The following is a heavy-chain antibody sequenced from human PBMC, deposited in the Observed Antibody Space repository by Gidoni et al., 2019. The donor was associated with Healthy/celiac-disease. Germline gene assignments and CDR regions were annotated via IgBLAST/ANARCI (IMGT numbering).Heavy chain of an antibody. Sequence: EVQLVESGGVVVQPGGSLRLSCAASGFHFDDNNMHWVRQAPGKGLEWVSLMSWDGGSTYYADSVKGRFTISRDNSKDSLYLQMNSLRTEDTAVYYCAKASHNYDILTGYAGYFDYWGQGTLVTVSS. CDR1: GFHFDDNN. CDR3: AKASHNYDILTGYAGYFDY. CDR2: MSWDGGST. V-gene: IGHV3-43*01. D-gene: IGHD3-9*01. J-gene: IGHJ4*02.